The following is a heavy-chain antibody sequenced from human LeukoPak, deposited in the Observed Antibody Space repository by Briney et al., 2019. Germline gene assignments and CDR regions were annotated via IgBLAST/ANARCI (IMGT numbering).Heavy chain of an antibody. Sequence: PGGSLRLSCAASGFTPSSYWMSLVRQAPGKGLEWVSIISGSGSSTYYADSVKGRFTISRDNSRDTLYLQMNSLRAEDTAVYYCTTGSKLRYFDYWGQGTLVTVSS. J-gene: IGHJ4*02. CDR2: ISGSGSST. V-gene: IGHV3-23*01. CDR1: GFTPSSYW. D-gene: IGHD4-17*01. CDR3: TTGSKLRYFDY.